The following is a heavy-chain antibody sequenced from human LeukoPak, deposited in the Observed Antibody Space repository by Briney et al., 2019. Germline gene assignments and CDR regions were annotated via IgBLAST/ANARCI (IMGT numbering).Heavy chain of an antibody. J-gene: IGHJ6*03. Sequence: SETLSLTCAVYGGSFSGYYWSWIRQPPGKGLEWIGEIKHGGSTNYNPSLKSRVTISVDKSKNQFALKLSSVTAADRAVYYCGRAEIQLWFFAYYYMDVWGKGTTVSVSS. CDR2: IKHGGST. V-gene: IGHV4-34*01. CDR3: GRAEIQLWFFAYYYMDV. D-gene: IGHD5-18*01. CDR1: GGSFSGYY.